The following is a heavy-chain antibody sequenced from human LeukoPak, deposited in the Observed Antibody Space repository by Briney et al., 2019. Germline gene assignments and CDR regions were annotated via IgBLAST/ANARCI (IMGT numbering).Heavy chain of an antibody. CDR1: GGSISSSSYY. CDR3: ARLGLAARTNLNTWFDP. Sequence: SETLSLTCTVSGGSISSSSYYWGWIRQPPGKGLEWIGSIYYSGSTYYNPSLKSRVTISVDTSKNQFSLKLSSVTAADTALYYCARLGLAARTNLNTWFDPWGQGTLVTVSS. V-gene: IGHV4-39*01. D-gene: IGHD6-13*01. J-gene: IGHJ5*02. CDR2: IYYSGST.